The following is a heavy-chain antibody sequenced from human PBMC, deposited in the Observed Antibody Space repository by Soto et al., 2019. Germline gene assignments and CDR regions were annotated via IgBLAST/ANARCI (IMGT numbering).Heavy chain of an antibody. CDR2: FDPEDGET. CDR1: GYTLTELS. D-gene: IGHD5-12*01. V-gene: IGHV1-24*01. J-gene: IGHJ6*02. Sequence: ASVKVSCKVSGYTLTELSMHWVRQAPGKGLEWMGGFDPEDGETIYAQKFQGRVTMTEDTSTDTAYMELSSLRSEDTAVYYCATDPEGPKYNYYYGMDVWGQGTTVTVSS. CDR3: ATDPEGPKYNYYYGMDV.